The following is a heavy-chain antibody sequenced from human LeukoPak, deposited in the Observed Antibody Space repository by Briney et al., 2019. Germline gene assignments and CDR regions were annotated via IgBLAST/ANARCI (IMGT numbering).Heavy chain of an antibody. CDR1: GFTFSSYA. CDR3: AKDDAWLRFGE. V-gene: IGHV3-23*01. J-gene: IGHJ4*02. D-gene: IGHD3-10*01. Sequence: GWSLRLSCAASGFTFSSYAMSWVRQAPGKGLEWVSAISGSGGSTYYADSVKGRFTISRDNSKNTLYLQMNSLRAEDTAVYYCAKDDAWLRFGEWSQGTLVTVSS. CDR2: ISGSGGST.